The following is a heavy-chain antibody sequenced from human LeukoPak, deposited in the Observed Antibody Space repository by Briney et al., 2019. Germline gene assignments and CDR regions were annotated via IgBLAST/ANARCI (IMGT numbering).Heavy chain of an antibody. J-gene: IGHJ4*02. V-gene: IGHV3-7*03. Sequence: GGSLRLSCAASGFTLSTYWMSWVRQVPGKGLEWVANIKEDGTEENYVDSVKGRFTISRDNSKNTLYLQMNSLRAEDTAVYYCASTTVTPSGGYWGQGTLVTVSS. CDR2: IKEDGTEE. D-gene: IGHD4-17*01. CDR3: ASTTVTPSGGY. CDR1: GFTLSTYW.